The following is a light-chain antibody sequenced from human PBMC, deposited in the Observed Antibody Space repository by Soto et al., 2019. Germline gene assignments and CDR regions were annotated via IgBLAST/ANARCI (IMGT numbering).Light chain of an antibody. J-gene: IGKJ2*01. CDR2: GTS. V-gene: IGKV3-20*01. Sequence: ENVLTQSPGTLSLSPGERATLSCRASQNVDSSYLAWYQQKPGQAPRLLIYGTSSRATGIPDRFSGSGSGTDCTLTINRLEPEDFAVYYCQHYSNSIYTFGQGTKVEIK. CDR3: QHYSNSIYT. CDR1: QNVDSSY.